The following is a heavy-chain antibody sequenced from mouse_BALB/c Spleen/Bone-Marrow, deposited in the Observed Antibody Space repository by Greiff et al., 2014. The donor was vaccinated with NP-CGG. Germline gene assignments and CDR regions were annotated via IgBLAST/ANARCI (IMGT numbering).Heavy chain of an antibody. CDR1: GFNIKDTY. CDR3: ASYYYGRAWFAY. J-gene: IGHJ3*01. CDR2: IDPANGNT. Sequence: EVQLQQSGAELVKPGASVKLSCTASGFNIKDTYMHWVKQRPEQGLEWIGRIDPANGNTKYDPKFQGKATITADTSSNTAYLQRSSLASEDTAVYYCASYYYGRAWFAYWGQGTLVTVSA. D-gene: IGHD1-1*01. V-gene: IGHV14-3*02.